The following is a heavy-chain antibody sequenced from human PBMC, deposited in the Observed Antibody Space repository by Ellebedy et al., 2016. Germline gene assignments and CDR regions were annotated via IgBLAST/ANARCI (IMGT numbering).Heavy chain of an antibody. CDR3: ANSGYSYAWGH. CDR2: TSPDGNT. V-gene: IGHV3-53*01. Sequence: GGSLRLSCAATGLTVSSAYISWFRQPPGRGPEWVAMTSPDGNTHYTDSVRSRFTMSRDNSKNTLYLQMNSLTAEDTAVYFCANSGYSYAWGHWGQGTLVTVSS. J-gene: IGHJ4*02. CDR1: GLTVSSAY. D-gene: IGHD5-18*01.